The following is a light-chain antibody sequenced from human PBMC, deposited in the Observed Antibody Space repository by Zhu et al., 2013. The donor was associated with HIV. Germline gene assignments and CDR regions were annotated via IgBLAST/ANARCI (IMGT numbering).Light chain of an antibody. V-gene: IGKV3-20*01. CDR1: QSVSSSF. Sequence: DIVLTQSPGTLSLSPGERATLSCRASQSVSSSFLAWYQQKPGQAPRLLIYDTTNRANGIPDRFSGSGSGTDFTLTISRLEPEDLGVYYCQQYDSSPQVTFGPGTRVEIK. CDR3: QQYDSSPQVT. CDR2: DTT. J-gene: IGKJ3*01.